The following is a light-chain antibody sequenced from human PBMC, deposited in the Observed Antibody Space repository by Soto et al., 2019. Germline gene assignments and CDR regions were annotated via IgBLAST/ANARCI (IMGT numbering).Light chain of an antibody. J-gene: IGLJ3*02. V-gene: IGLV6-57*01. CDR2: EDN. CDR3: QSSDSNNQV. CDR1: SGSIASNY. Sequence: NFMLTQSHSVSGSPGKTVTISCTRSSGSIASNYVQWCHQRPGSSPTTVIYEDNQRLYGVPDRFSGSIDSSSNSASLTISGLRTEDEADYYCQSSDSNNQVFGGGTKLTVL.